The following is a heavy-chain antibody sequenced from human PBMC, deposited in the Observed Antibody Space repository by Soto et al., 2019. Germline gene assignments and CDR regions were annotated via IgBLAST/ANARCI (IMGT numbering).Heavy chain of an antibody. Sequence: SETLSLTCAVSGVSISSGNWWTWVRQTPQRGLEYIGEIFHDGTANYYPSFEGRVAISVDTSKNQFSLKLTSVTAADTAIYFCARLVYDTRLNYMYFDFWGQGALVTVSS. CDR2: IFHDGTA. D-gene: IGHD2-8*01. V-gene: IGHV4-4*02. J-gene: IGHJ4*02. CDR3: ARLVYDTRLNYMYFDF. CDR1: GVSISSGNW.